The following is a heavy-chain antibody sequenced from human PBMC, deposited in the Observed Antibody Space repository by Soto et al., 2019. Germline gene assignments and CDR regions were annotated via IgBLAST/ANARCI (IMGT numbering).Heavy chain of an antibody. J-gene: IGHJ6*02. CDR3: ARGMEFYYYGMDV. D-gene: IGHD3-10*01. CDR2: VYYNTNT. Sequence: QVQLQESGPGLVKPSETLSLTCTVSSGFIRSYYWSWIRQPPGKGLEWIGYVYYNTNTNYNPSLKSRVTISVDTSKNQFSLTLNSVTAADTAVYYCARGMEFYYYGMDVGGRGTTVTVSS. V-gene: IGHV4-59*01. CDR1: SGFIRSYY.